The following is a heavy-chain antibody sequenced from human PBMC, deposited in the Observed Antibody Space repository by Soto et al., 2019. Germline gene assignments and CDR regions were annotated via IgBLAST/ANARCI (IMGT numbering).Heavy chain of an antibody. J-gene: IGHJ4*02. V-gene: IGHV1-8*01. CDR3: VRAPLDYYSADYFDT. D-gene: IGHD3-10*01. CDR2: MNPKSGNT. Sequence: QVQLVQSGSEVRRPGTSVKVSCKASGYLFTENDINWVRQATGQGPEWMGWMNPKSGNTGYAQKFQGRVSMTRDNYKTTAYMELSSLGSEDTAVYYCVRAPLDYYSADYFDTWGQGTQVTVSS. CDR1: GYLFTEND.